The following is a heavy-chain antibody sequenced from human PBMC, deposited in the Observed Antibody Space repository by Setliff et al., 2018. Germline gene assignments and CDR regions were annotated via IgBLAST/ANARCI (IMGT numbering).Heavy chain of an antibody. CDR3: ARTTHYDFWSGYLY. V-gene: IGHV4-34*01. CDR2: IHHSGGT. CDR1: GGSFSGYY. Sequence: PSETLSLTCAVSGGSFSGYYWSWIRQRPGKGLEWIGEIHHSGGTSYNPSLKSRVTISIDTSKNQFSLNLNSVTAADTAAYFCARTTHYDFWSGYLYWGQGTLVTVSS. J-gene: IGHJ4*02. D-gene: IGHD3-3*01.